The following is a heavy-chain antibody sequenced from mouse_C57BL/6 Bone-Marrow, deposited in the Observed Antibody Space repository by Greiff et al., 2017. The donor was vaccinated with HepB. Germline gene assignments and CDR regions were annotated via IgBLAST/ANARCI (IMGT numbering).Heavy chain of an antibody. CDR3: AKGAGGSSYLDY. J-gene: IGHJ2*01. V-gene: IGHV1-81*01. D-gene: IGHD1-1*01. CDR2: IYPRSGNT. Sequence: VQLQQSGAELARPGASVKLSCKASGYTFTSYGISWVKQRTRQGLEWIGEIYPRSGNTYYNEKFKGKATLTADKSSSTAYMELRSLTSEDSAVYFCAKGAGGSSYLDYWGQGTTLTVSS. CDR1: GYTFTSYG.